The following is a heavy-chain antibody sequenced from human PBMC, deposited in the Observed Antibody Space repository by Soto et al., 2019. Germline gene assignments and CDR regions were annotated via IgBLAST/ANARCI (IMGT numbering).Heavy chain of an antibody. CDR2: IISGGSRV. CDR1: GFTFSNDW. Sequence: GSLRLSCAASGFTFSNDWMNWVRQGPGKGLEWVSRIISGGSRVSYADSVKGRFTIARDNAKNTLYLEMHSLTAEDTAVYYCARERTSKGGMDVWGQGTTVTVSS. V-gene: IGHV3-74*01. CDR3: ARERTSKGGMDV. J-gene: IGHJ6*02.